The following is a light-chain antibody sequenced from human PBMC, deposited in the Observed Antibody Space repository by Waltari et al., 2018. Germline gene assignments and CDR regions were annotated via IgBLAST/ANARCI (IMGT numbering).Light chain of an antibody. J-gene: IGLJ1*01. V-gene: IGLV2-14*03. CDR3: SSYTSRSTGV. CDR2: DVS. CDR1: ISDVGAYKY. Sequence: QSALAQPASVSGSPGQSITISCTGTISDVGAYKYVSWYQQKPGKAPKLILFDVSDRPSGVSTRFSGSKSGNTAALTISGLRAEDEADYYCSSYTSRSTGVFGSGTRVSVL.